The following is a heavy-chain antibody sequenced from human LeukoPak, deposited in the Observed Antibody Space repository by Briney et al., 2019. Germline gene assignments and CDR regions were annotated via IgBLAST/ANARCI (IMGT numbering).Heavy chain of an antibody. CDR2: IYTSGST. D-gene: IGHD5-18*01. CDR1: GGSISSGSYY. J-gene: IGHJ6*02. CDR3: ARGCSYGTDYYCGMDV. V-gene: IGHV4-61*02. Sequence: SVTLSLTCTVSGGSISSGSYYWSWIRQPAGKGLEWIGRIYTSGSTNYNPSLKSRVTISVDTSKNQFSLNLSSVTAADTAVYYCARGCSYGTDYYCGMDVWGQGTTVTVSS.